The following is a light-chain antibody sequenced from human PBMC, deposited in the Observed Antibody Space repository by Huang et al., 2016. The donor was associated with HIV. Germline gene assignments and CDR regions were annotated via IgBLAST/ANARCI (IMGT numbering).Light chain of an antibody. J-gene: IGKJ3*01. V-gene: IGKV1-33*01. Sequence: DIQMTQSPSSLSASVGDRVTITCQASQDISNYLSWFQVKTGRAPKLLIYDAFKLETGVPSRFSGSGSGTQFTFTISGLQSDDVGTYYCQQYDNFPTFGPGTKVQIK. CDR1: QDISNY. CDR2: DAF. CDR3: QQYDNFPT.